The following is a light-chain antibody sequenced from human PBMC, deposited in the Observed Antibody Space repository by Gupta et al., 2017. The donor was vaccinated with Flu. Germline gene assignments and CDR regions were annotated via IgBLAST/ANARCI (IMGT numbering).Light chain of an antibody. Sequence: EIVMTQSPATLSVSPGERATLSCRASQSVSSNLAWYQQKPGQAPKLLIYGASTRATGIPARFSGSGSGTEFTLTISSLQSEDFADYYCQQYNNWPRTFGQGTKVGIK. CDR1: QSVSSN. CDR3: QQYNNWPRT. V-gene: IGKV3-15*01. J-gene: IGKJ1*01. CDR2: GAS.